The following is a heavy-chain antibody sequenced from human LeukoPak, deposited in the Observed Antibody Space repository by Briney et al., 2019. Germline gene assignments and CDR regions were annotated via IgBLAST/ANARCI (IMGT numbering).Heavy chain of an antibody. D-gene: IGHD2-2*01. CDR2: INPTGSDT. Sequence: GGSLRLSCEASGFTFSTYWMAWVRQAPGKGLEWVANINPTGSDTYYVDSVKGRFTISRDNANKSTSLQMNSLRVEETALYYCVRWGVAADMQDWGQGTVVTVSS. V-gene: IGHV3-7*01. CDR3: VRWGVAADMQD. CDR1: GFTFSTYW. J-gene: IGHJ4*02.